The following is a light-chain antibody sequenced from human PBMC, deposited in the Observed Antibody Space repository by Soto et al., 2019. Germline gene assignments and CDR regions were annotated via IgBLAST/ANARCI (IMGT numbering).Light chain of an antibody. J-gene: IGKJ4*01. Sequence: WRSSESISSWLAWYQQKPGKVPKVLIYKASTLESGVPSRFSGSGSGTESTLTISLVMRADLRIQYWQQHHPFPRNFGGGTKVDIK. CDR2: KAS. CDR3: QQHHPFPRN. CDR1: ESISSW. V-gene: IGKV1-5*03.